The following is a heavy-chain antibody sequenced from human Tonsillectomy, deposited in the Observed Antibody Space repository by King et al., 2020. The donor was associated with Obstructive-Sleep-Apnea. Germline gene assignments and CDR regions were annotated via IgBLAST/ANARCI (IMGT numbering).Heavy chain of an antibody. J-gene: IGHJ3*01. V-gene: IGHV3-30*03. Sequence: RLVQSGGGVVQPGKSLRLSCLASGFTFSYYGMNWGRQAPGKGLEWVAVVSVDGRGEFYVDSVRGRFTISRDNSKATLYLQMNSLRPEDTAVYYCAVSDYSDGLETFDVWGQGTLVTVSS. CDR2: VSVDGRGE. CDR1: GFTFSYYG. CDR3: AVSDYSDGLETFDV. D-gene: IGHD4-17*01.